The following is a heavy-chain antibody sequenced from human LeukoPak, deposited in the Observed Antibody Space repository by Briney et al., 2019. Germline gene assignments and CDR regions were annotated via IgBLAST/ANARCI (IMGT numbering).Heavy chain of an antibody. CDR1: GFTFSDYY. J-gene: IGHJ4*02. V-gene: IGHV3-11*04. D-gene: IGHD3-3*01. CDR2: ISSSGSTI. Sequence: GGSLRLSCAASGFTFSDYYMSWIRQAPGKGLEWVSYISSSGSTIYYADSVKGRFTISRDNAKNSLYLQMNSLRAEDTAVYCCARGRVVTYYDFWSGFMDFDYWGQGTLVTVSS. CDR3: ARGRVVTYYDFWSGFMDFDY.